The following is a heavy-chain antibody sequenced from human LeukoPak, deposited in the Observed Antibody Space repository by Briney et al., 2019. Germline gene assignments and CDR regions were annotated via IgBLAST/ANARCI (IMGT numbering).Heavy chain of an antibody. Sequence: SETLSLTCNVSGGSISSDYWTWIRQPAGKGLEWIGHLYTRGSTSYNPSLKSRVTMSVDTSKNQFSLKLSSVTAADTAVYYCARDSVVGTIGYYYYYMDVWGKGTTVTVSS. D-gene: IGHD1-7*01. CDR1: GGSISSDY. V-gene: IGHV4-4*07. CDR2: LYTRGST. J-gene: IGHJ6*03. CDR3: ARDSVVGTIGYYYYYMDV.